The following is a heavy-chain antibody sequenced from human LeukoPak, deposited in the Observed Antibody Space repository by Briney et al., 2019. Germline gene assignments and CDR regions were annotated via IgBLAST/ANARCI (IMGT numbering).Heavy chain of an antibody. CDR3: ARVQLWFGKYFDY. V-gene: IGHV3-7*03. CDR1: GFTFSNYW. J-gene: IGHJ4*02. CDR2: IKEDGSDK. Sequence: GGSLRLSCAASGFTFSNYWMSWVRQAPGKGLEWVANIKEDGSDKYHVDSVKGRFIISRDNVKNSLYLQMNSLRAEDTAVYYCARVQLWFGKYFDYWGQGTLVTVSS. D-gene: IGHD5-18*01.